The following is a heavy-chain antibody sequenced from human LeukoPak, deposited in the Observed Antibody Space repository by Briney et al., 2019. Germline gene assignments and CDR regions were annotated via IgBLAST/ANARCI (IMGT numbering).Heavy chain of an antibody. CDR1: GYTFATYG. CDR3: ARGDYDTHGYQTR. V-gene: IGHV7-4-1*02. J-gene: IGHJ4*02. Sequence: GASVKVSCKASGYTFATYGMNWVRQAPGQGLEWMGWINTNTGNPTYTQGFTGRFVFSLDTSVSTAYLQISSLKADDTAMYYCARGDYDTHGYQTRWGQGTLVTVSS. D-gene: IGHD3-22*01. CDR2: INTNTGNP.